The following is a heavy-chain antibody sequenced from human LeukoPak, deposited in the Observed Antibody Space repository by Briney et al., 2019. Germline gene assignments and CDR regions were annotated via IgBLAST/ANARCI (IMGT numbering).Heavy chain of an antibody. J-gene: IGHJ4*02. CDR1: GYTFTGYY. D-gene: IGHD3-22*01. CDR3: ATLPKGSVYYSQPYFFDY. Sequence: PVASVKVSCKASGYTFTGYYMHWVRQAPGQGLEWMGWINPNSGGTNYAQKFQGRVTMTEDTSTDTAYMELSSLRSEDTAVYYCATLPKGSVYYSQPYFFDYWGQGTLVTVSS. CDR2: INPNSGGT. V-gene: IGHV1-2*02.